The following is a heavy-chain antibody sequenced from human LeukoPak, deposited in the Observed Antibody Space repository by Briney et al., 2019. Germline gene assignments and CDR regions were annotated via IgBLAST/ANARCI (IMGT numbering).Heavy chain of an antibody. D-gene: IGHD2-21*02. CDR1: GYNFTTYG. CDR3: ARRHGDCDPGDY. CDR2: ISAYNGDT. J-gene: IGHJ4*02. V-gene: IGHV1-18*01. Sequence: GASVKVSCKASGYNFTTYGISWVRQATGQGLEWMGWISAYNGDTNYAQNIQDRVTMTTDTSTSTAYMELRSLRSDDTAVYYCARRHGDCDPGDYWGQGTLVTVSS.